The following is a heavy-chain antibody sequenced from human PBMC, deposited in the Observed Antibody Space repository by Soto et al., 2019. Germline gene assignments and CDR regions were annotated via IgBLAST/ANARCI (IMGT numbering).Heavy chain of an antibody. CDR3: TRGRYCSVCSYYYDY. CDR1: GFTLGDYA. Sequence: PGGALRLSSTPAGFTLGDYAMSWFRQAPGKGLEWVGFIRSKAYGGTTEYAASVKGRFTISRDDSKSIAYLQMNSLKTEDTAVYYCTRGRYCSVCSYYYDYWRDVTLFTV. CDR2: IRSKAYGGTT. V-gene: IGHV3-49*03. J-gene: IGHJ4*01. D-gene: IGHD2-15*01.